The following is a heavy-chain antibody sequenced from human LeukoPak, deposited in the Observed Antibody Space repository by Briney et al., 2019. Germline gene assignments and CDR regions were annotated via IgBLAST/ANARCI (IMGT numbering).Heavy chain of an antibody. Sequence: GGSLRLSCAASGFTFSSYSMNWVRQAPGKGLEWVSSISSSSSYIYYADSVKGRFTISRDNAKNSLYLQMNSLRAEDTAVCYCANNYYDSSGYYYYWGRGTLVTVSS. CDR1: GFTFSSYS. J-gene: IGHJ4*02. V-gene: IGHV3-21*01. D-gene: IGHD3-22*01. CDR2: ISSSSSYI. CDR3: ANNYYDSSGYYYY.